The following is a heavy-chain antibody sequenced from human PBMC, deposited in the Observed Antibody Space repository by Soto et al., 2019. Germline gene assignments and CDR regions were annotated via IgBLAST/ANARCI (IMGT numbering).Heavy chain of an antibody. V-gene: IGHV3-23*01. CDR3: AKVRSSWYYFDY. Sequence: PGGSLRLCCAASGFTFSSYAMSWVRQAPGKGLEWVSAISGSGGSTYYADSVKGRFTISRDNSKNTLYLQMNSLRAEDTAVYYCAKVRSSWYYFDYWGQGTLVTVSS. CDR2: ISGSGGST. CDR1: GFTFSSYA. J-gene: IGHJ4*02. D-gene: IGHD6-13*01.